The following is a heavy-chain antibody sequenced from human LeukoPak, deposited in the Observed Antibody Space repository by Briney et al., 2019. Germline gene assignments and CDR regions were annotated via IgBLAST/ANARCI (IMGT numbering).Heavy chain of an antibody. D-gene: IGHD5-12*01. CDR1: GYTFTGYY. V-gene: IGHV1-2*02. CDR2: INPNSGGT. J-gene: IGHJ4*02. Sequence: ASLKVSCKASGYTFTGYYMHWVRQAPGKGLEWMGWINPNSGGTNYAQKFQGRVTMTRDTTISTAYMELSRLRSDDTAVYYCAREGGYDPPERWGQGTLVTVSS. CDR3: AREGGYDPPER.